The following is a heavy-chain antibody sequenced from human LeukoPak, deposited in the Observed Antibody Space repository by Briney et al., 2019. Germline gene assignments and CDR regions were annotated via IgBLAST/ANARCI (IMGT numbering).Heavy chain of an antibody. CDR2: INAGNGNT. J-gene: IGHJ4*02. V-gene: IGHV1-3*01. CDR3: ARAIAAAEPVDFDY. D-gene: IGHD6-13*01. Sequence: ASVKVSCTASGYTFTSYAMHWVRQAPGQRLEWMGWINAGNGNTKYSQKFQGRVTITRDTSASTAYMELSSLRPEDTAVYYCARAIAAAEPVDFDYWGQGTLVTVSS. CDR1: GYTFTSYA.